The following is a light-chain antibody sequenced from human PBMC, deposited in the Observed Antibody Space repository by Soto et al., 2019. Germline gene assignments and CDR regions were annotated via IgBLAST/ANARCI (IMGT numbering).Light chain of an antibody. CDR1: ISDVTGYNR. CDR2: EVT. V-gene: IGLV2-14*01. CDR3: SSYTNINTRACV. J-gene: IGLJ1*01. Sequence: QSVLTQPASVSGSPGQSITISCTGTISDVTGYNRVSWYQQHPGKAPKLIIYEVTDRPSGVSNRFSGSKSGNTASLTISGLQAEDEAEYYCSSYTNINTRACVFGTGTKVTVL.